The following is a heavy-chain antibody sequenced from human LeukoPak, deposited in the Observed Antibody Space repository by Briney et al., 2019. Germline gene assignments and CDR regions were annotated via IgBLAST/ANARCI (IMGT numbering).Heavy chain of an antibody. CDR2: IYYSGST. Sequence: SETLSLTCTVSGGFISSSSYYWGWIRQPPGKGLEWIGSIYYSGSTYYNPSLKSRVTISVDTSKNQFSLKLSSVTAADTAVYYCARHSGHSIAVAGFPHNWGQGTLVTVSS. V-gene: IGHV4-39*01. J-gene: IGHJ4*02. D-gene: IGHD6-19*01. CDR3: ARHSGHSIAVAGFPHN. CDR1: GGFISSSSYY.